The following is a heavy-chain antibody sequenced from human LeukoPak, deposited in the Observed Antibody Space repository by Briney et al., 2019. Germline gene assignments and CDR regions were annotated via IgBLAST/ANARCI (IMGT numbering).Heavy chain of an antibody. D-gene: IGHD6-19*01. CDR2: IIPILGIA. CDR1: GGTFSSYA. CDR3: ARDRVTKQWLVRDYYYGMDV. V-gene: IGHV1-69*04. J-gene: IGHJ6*02. Sequence: SVKVSCKASGGTFSSYAISWVRQAPGQGLEWMGRIIPILGIANYAQKFQGRVTITADKSTGTAYMELSSLRSEDTAVYYCARDRVTKQWLVRDYYYGMDVWGQGTTVTVSS.